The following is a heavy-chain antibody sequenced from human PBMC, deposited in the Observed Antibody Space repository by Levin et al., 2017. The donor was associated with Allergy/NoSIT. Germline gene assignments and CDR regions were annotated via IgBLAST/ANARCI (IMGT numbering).Heavy chain of an antibody. CDR3: ARDSSSWTWDLVDY. J-gene: IGHJ4*02. Sequence: GESLKISCKASGYTFTGYYMHWVRQAPGQGLEWMGWINPNSGGTNYAQKFQGRVTMTRDTSISTAYMELSRLRSDDTAVYYCARDSSSWTWDLVDYWGQGTLVTVSS. V-gene: IGHV1-2*02. CDR1: GYTFTGYY. D-gene: IGHD6-13*01. CDR2: INPNSGGT.